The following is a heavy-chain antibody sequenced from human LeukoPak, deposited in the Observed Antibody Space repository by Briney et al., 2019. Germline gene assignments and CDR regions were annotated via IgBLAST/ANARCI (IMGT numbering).Heavy chain of an antibody. CDR2: ISSSGST. CDR3: ARAAQDTAMEWGRYYYYYMDV. D-gene: IGHD5-18*01. J-gene: IGHJ6*03. CDR1: GDSITYFY. Sequence: SETLSLTCSVSGDSITYFYWSWIRQAAGKGLEWIGRISSSGSTDYNASLKSRVTMSVDTSKNQLSLKVISVTAADTAVYYCARAAQDTAMEWGRYYYYYMDVWGKGTTVTISS. V-gene: IGHV4-4*07.